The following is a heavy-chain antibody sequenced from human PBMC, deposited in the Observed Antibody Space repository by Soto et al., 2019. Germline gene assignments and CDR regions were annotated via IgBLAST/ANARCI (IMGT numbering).Heavy chain of an antibody. CDR2: IYPGDSDT. D-gene: IGHD4-17*01. CDR3: ARHPSWDYGITGGFDY. J-gene: IGHJ4*02. V-gene: IGHV5-51*01. CDR1: GYSFTSYW. Sequence: GESLKISCKGSGYSFTSYWIGWVRQMPGKGLEWMGIIYPGDSDTRYSPPFQGQVTISADKSISTAYLQWSSLKASDTAMYYCARHPSWDYGITGGFDYWGQGTLVTVSS.